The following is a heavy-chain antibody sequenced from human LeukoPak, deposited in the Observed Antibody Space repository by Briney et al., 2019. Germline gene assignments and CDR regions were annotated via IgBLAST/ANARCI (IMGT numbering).Heavy chain of an antibody. CDR2: IIPIFGTA. CDR3: ARDRDDIAAGYFDY. V-gene: IGHV1-69*13. J-gene: IGHJ4*02. D-gene: IGHD6-13*01. Sequence: PVKVSCKASGGTLSSYAISWVRQAPGQGPEWVGGIIPIFGTANYAQKFQGRVTITADESTSTAYMELSSLRSEDTAVYYCARDRDDIAAGYFDYWGQGTLVTVSS. CDR1: GGTLSSYA.